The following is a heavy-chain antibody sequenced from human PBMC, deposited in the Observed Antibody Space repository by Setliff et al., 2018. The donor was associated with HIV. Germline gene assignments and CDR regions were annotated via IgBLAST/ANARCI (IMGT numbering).Heavy chain of an antibody. CDR3: ASLYCSSTSCYDAFDI. CDR2: IYYSGSV. D-gene: IGHD2-2*01. Sequence: KPSETLSLTCSVSGGAISGSGYYWSWIRQPPGKALEWIGYIYYSGSVYYNPSLKSRLTISVDTSKNQFSVKLNSVTAADTAVYYCASLYCSSTSCYDAFDIWGQGTMVTVS. V-gene: IGHV4-30-4*01. J-gene: IGHJ3*02. CDR1: GGAISGSGYY.